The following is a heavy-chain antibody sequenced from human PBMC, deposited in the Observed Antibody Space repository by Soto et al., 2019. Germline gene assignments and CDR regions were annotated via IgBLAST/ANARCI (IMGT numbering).Heavy chain of an antibody. CDR3: TKYTYTSRYAYYGMDA. V-gene: IGHV3-49*03. Sequence: GGSLRLSCTTSGFTFGDYAMSWSRQAPGKGLEWVGVIRSKAYGGTTDYAASVKGRFTISRDDSKSIAYLQMNSLKSEDTGVYYCTKYTYTSRYAYYGMDAWGHGTTVTVSS. J-gene: IGHJ6*02. CDR1: GFTFGDYA. CDR2: IRSKAYGGTT. D-gene: IGHD6-13*01.